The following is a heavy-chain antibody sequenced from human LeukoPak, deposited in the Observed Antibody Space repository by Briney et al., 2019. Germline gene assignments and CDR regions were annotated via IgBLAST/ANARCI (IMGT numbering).Heavy chain of an antibody. D-gene: IGHD5-12*01. CDR3: ARHQYSGYQLLFFDQ. Sequence: RPSETLSLTCTVSGGSFSSSSYSWGWIRQPPGKGLEWIGSIYYTGRTEYSPSLRSRVSISVDTSKNQLSLNLNSVTAADTAVYYCARHQYSGYQLLFFDQWGQGTLVTVSP. CDR2: IYYTGRT. CDR1: GGSFSSSSYS. J-gene: IGHJ4*02. V-gene: IGHV4-39*01.